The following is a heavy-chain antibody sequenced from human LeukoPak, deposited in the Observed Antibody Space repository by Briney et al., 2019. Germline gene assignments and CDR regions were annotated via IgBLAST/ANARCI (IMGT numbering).Heavy chain of an antibody. CDR2: ISGDGGST. D-gene: IGHD2-2*01. J-gene: IGHJ4*02. CDR3: AKDIELSSSTSWNSDY. Sequence: GGPLRLSCAASGFTFDDYAMHWVRQAPGKGLEWVSLISGDGGSTYYADSVKGRFTISRDNSKNSLYLQMNSLRTEDTALYYCAKDIELSSSTSWNSDYWGQGILVTVSS. CDR1: GFTFDDYA. V-gene: IGHV3-43*02.